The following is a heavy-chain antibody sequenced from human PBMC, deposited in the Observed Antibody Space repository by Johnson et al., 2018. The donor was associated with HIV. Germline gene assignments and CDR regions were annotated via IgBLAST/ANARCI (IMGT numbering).Heavy chain of an antibody. CDR2: ISYDGSNT. Sequence: QVQLVESGGGVVQPGRSLRLSCAASGFTFSSYAMHWVRQAPGKGLEWVAVISYDGSNTYYADSVKGRFTISRDNSKNTLYLQMNSLRAEDTAVYYCARGFEQLDDAFDIWGQGTMVTVSS. D-gene: IGHD1-1*01. CDR3: ARGFEQLDDAFDI. CDR1: GFTFSSYA. V-gene: IGHV3-30-3*01. J-gene: IGHJ3*02.